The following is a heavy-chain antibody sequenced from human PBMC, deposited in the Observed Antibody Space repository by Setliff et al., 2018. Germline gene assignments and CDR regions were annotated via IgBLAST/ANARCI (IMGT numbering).Heavy chain of an antibody. CDR3: ANLNLGRYCSGGSCPYGMDV. V-gene: IGHV3-21*05. CDR1: GFTFSGYS. Sequence: PGGSLRLSCAASGFTFSGYSMNWVRQAPGKGLEWVSYISGSSHIISYADSVKGRFTISRDNAKNSLYLQMNSLRAEDTAVYYCANLNLGRYCSGGSCPYGMDVWGQGTTVTVSS. CDR2: ISGSSHII. J-gene: IGHJ6*02. D-gene: IGHD2-15*01.